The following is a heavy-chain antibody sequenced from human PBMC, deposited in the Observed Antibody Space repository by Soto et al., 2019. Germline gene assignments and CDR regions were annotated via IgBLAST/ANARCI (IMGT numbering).Heavy chain of an antibody. J-gene: IGHJ6*02. V-gene: IGHV2-5*02. CDR3: AHKGGRGAGMDV. D-gene: IGHD2-15*01. Sequence: QITLKESGPTLVKPTQTLTLTCTFSGFSVSTSGVGVAWIRQSPGKALEWLALIYWDNDKRYSPFLQSRVTITKDTSKNQEVLTMTNMDPVDTATYYCAHKGGRGAGMDVWGQGTTVTVSS. CDR1: GFSVSTSGVG. CDR2: IYWDNDK.